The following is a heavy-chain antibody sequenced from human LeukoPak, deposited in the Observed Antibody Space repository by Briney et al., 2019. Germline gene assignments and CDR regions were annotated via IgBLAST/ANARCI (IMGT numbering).Heavy chain of an antibody. CDR1: GGSISSYY. CDR3: ARDRAYFDY. J-gene: IGHJ4*02. CDR2: IYYSGST. Sequence: SETQSLTCTVSGGSISSYYWSWIRQPPGKGLEWIGYIYYSGSTNYNPSLKSRVTVSVDTSKNQFSLKLSSVTAADTAVYYCARDRAYFDYWGQGTLVTVSS. V-gene: IGHV4-59*01.